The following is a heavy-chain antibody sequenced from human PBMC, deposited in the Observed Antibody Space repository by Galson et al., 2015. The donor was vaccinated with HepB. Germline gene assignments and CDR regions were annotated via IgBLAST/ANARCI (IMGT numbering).Heavy chain of an antibody. CDR1: GFILSDYY. CDR2: IGSHPYT. V-gene: IGHV3-11*06. Sequence: SLRLSCAASGFILSDYYMTWIRQAPGKGLEWLSYIGSHPYTDYAESVKGRFSISRDDATNSVYLKMNGLRVEDTAVYYCARVAGIAAAGPFDYWGQGILVTVSS. D-gene: IGHD6-13*01. CDR3: ARVAGIAAAGPFDY. J-gene: IGHJ4*02.